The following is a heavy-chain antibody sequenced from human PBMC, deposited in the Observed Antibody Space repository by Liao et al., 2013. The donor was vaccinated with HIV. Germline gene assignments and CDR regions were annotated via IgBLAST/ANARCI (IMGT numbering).Heavy chain of an antibody. CDR1: GGSFSGYY. CDR3: ASVHDRAGYYTFDY. J-gene: IGHJ4*02. CDR2: INHSGST. D-gene: IGHD3/OR15-3a*01. Sequence: QVQLQQWGAGLLKPSETLSLTCAVYGGSFSGYYWSWIRQPPGKGLEWIGEINHSGSTNYNPSLKSRVTISVDTSKNQFSLKLSSVTAADTAVYYCASVHDRAGYYTFDYWGQGTLVTVSS. V-gene: IGHV4-34*01.